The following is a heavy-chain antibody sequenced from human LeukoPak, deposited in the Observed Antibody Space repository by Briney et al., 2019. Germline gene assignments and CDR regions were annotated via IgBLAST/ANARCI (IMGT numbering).Heavy chain of an antibody. CDR1: GYTFTGYY. Sequence: ASVKVSCKASGYTFTGYYMHWVRQAPGKGLEWMGWINPNSGGTNYAQKCQGRVTMTRDTSISTAYKELSRLRSDGTAVYYCARGLIDYSGSPPGPWGQGTLVTVSS. CDR2: INPNSGGT. CDR3: ARGLIDYSGSPPGP. V-gene: IGHV1-2*02. D-gene: IGHD3-10*01. J-gene: IGHJ5*02.